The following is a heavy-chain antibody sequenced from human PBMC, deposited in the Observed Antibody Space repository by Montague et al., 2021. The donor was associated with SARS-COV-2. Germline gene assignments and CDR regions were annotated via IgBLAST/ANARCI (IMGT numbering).Heavy chain of an antibody. CDR1: GFTFSSYD. V-gene: IGHV3-13*01. CDR3: ARAGVAGTIYYYYGMDV. Sequence: SLRLSCPASGFTFSSYDMHWVRQATGKGLEWVSAIGTAGDTYYPGSVKGRFTISRENAKNSLYLQMNSLRAGDTAVYYCARAGVAGTIYYYYGMDVWGQGTTVTVSS. CDR2: IGTAGDT. D-gene: IGHD6-19*01. J-gene: IGHJ6*02.